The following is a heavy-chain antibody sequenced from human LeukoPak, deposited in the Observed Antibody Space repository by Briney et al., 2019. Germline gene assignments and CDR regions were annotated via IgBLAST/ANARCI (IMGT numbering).Heavy chain of an antibody. Sequence: PSETLSLTCTVSGDSMSSYFWTWVRQFPGKGLEWVGYIYQTTTTYNPSLKGRATISADMSQNQLSLRVTSVTAADTAVYYCAREKGTRGSPYYMDVWGKGTTVTVSS. J-gene: IGHJ6*03. V-gene: IGHV4-59*01. CDR2: IYQTTT. D-gene: IGHD3-10*01. CDR1: GDSMSSYF. CDR3: AREKGTRGSPYYMDV.